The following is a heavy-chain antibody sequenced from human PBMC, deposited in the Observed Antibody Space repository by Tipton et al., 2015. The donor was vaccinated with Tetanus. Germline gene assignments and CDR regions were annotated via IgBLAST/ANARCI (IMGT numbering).Heavy chain of an antibody. CDR1: GFTLSRNS. CDR2: MYSGGDT. D-gene: IGHD6-19*01. V-gene: IGHV3-53*01. J-gene: IGHJ4*02. Sequence: SLRLSCAASGFTLSRNSMNWVRQAPGKGLEWVSVMYSGGDTYYVDSVKGRFSISRDNAKNTLYLQMNSLRVEDTAVYYCVRDGGSSGWLAYWGQGTLVTVSS. CDR3: VRDGGSSGWLAY.